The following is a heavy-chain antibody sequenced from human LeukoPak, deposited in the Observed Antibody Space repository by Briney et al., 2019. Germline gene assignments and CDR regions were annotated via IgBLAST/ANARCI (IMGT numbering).Heavy chain of an antibody. CDR2: IDPSYSYA. Sequence: EALKISCKGSGYSFTSNWISWVRQRPGKGLEWKGRIDPSYSYAHYSPSFQGHVTISADKSISTPYLQWRSLKAPDTAMYYCARQSGGDILTGYYREFDYWGQGTLVSVSS. CDR3: ARQSGGDILTGYYREFDY. V-gene: IGHV5-10-1*01. J-gene: IGHJ4*02. D-gene: IGHD3-9*01. CDR1: GYSFTSNW.